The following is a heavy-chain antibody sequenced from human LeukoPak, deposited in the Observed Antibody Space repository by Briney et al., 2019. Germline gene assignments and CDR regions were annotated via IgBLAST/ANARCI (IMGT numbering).Heavy chain of an antibody. J-gene: IGHJ4*02. V-gene: IGHV4-4*02. CDR1: GGSISGNNW. CDR2: IYHSGTS. CDR3: VRDMGSSTSKD. Sequence: SETPSLTCAVSGGSISGNNWWNWVRQPPGKGLEWIGEIYHSGTSNYSPSLKSRVTISLDKSKNQFSLRLNSVTAADTAVYYCVRDMGSSTSKDWGQGTLVTVSS. D-gene: IGHD6-13*01.